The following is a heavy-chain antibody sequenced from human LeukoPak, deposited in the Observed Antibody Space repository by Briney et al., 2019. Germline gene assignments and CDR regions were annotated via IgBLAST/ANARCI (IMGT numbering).Heavy chain of an antibody. CDR3: GRDRSGGYSVDY. CDR1: GDSISSGSYY. D-gene: IGHD1-26*01. V-gene: IGHV4-39*07. Sequence: SETLSLTCTVSGDSISSGSYYWGWIRQPPGKGLEWIASMYHSGSTYYNPSLQSRVTLSADTSKNQFSLKMSSVTAADTAVYYCGRDRSGGYSVDYWGQGTLVTVS. J-gene: IGHJ4*02. CDR2: MYHSGST.